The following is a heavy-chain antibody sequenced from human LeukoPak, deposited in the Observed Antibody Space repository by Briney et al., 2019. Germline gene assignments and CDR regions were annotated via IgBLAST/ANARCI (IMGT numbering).Heavy chain of an antibody. CDR1: GGSFSAYY. V-gene: IGHV4-34*01. Sequence: PSETLSLTCAVYGGSFSAYYWTWVRQPPGMGLEWIGEIKQSENTNYNPSLKSRVTISIDPSKNQISLKLTSATAADTAVYYCVREDLKNAYNPLGYWGQGTLVTVSS. D-gene: IGHD5-24*01. CDR2: IKQSENT. J-gene: IGHJ4*02. CDR3: VREDLKNAYNPLGY.